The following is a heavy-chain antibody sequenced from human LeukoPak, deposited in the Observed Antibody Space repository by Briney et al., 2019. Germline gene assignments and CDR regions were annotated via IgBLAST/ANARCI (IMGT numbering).Heavy chain of an antibody. V-gene: IGHV3-11*01. CDR1: GFTFIDYY. D-gene: IGHD2-8*01. Sequence: GGSLRLSCAASGFTFIDYYVSWIRQAPGKGLEWVSYISSSGSTKYYADSVKGRFAISRDNAKNSLYLQMSSLRAEDTAVYYCARVKGVYAIDYCGQGTLVTVSS. CDR3: ARVKGVYAIDY. J-gene: IGHJ4*02. CDR2: ISSSGSTK.